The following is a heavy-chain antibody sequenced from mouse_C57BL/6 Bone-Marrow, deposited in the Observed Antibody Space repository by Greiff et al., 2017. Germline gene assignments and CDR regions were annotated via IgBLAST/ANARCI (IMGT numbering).Heavy chain of an antibody. CDR2: IYPGDGDT. CDR1: GYAFSSSW. J-gene: IGHJ2*01. V-gene: IGHV1-82*01. Sequence: QVQLQQSGPELVKPGASVKISCKASGYAFSSSWMNWVKQRPGKGLEWIGRIYPGDGDTNYNGKFKGKATLTADKSSSTAYMQLSSLTSEDSAVYFCARLGVKGYFDYWGQGTTLTVSP. CDR3: ARLGVKGYFDY. D-gene: IGHD2-2*01.